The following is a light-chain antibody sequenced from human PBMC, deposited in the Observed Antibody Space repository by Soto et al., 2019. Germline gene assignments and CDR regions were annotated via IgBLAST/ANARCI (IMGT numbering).Light chain of an antibody. V-gene: IGKV3-15*01. Sequence: EIVLTQSPATLSVAPGERATLSCRASQSVSSDLAWFQQKPGQAPRLLMYGASTRATGIPARFSGRRSGTEFTLTISSLQSEDFALYHCQQYNNWPLTFGGGTKVEIK. CDR3: QQYNNWPLT. CDR2: GAS. J-gene: IGKJ4*01. CDR1: QSVSSD.